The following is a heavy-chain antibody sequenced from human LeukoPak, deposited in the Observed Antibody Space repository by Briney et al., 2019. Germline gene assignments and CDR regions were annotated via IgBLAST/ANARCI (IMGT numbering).Heavy chain of an antibody. CDR1: GYTFTSYV. J-gene: IGHJ4*02. CDR2: IGAYNGNT. D-gene: IGHD3-22*01. CDR3: ARLREGMIVVIFDY. Sequence: ASVKVSCKASGYTFTSYVISWVRQAPGQGLEWMGWIGAYNGNTNYAQKLQGRVTMNTDTSTSTAYMELRSLRSDDTAVYYCARLREGMIVVIFDYWGQGTLVTVSS. V-gene: IGHV1-18*01.